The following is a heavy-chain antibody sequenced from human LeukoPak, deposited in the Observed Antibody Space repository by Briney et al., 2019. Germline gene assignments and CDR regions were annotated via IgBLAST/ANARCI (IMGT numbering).Heavy chain of an antibody. J-gene: IGHJ5*02. CDR1: GYTFTGYY. CDR3: ARDSYYDYVWGSSWFDP. CDR2: INPNSGGT. D-gene: IGHD3-16*01. V-gene: IGHV1-2*02. Sequence: AXVKVXXXASGYTFTGYYMHWVRQAPGQGLEWMGWINPNSGGTNYAQKFQGRVTMTRDTSISTAYMELSRLRSDDTAVYYCARDSYYDYVWGSSWFDPWGQGTLVTVSS.